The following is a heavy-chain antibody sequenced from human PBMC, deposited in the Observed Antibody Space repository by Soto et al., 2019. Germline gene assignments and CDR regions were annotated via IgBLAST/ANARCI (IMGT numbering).Heavy chain of an antibody. CDR1: GFTFSSSA. Sequence: ASVKVSCKASGFTFSSSAVQWVRQARGQRPEWIGSIVVGSANTNYAQKFQERVTITRDMSTSTAYMELSSLRSEDTAVYYCAADQGLSVGYLYYYGMDVWGQGTTVTVSS. CDR2: IVVGSANT. CDR3: AADQGLSVGYLYYYGMDV. J-gene: IGHJ6*02. D-gene: IGHD6-19*01. V-gene: IGHV1-58*01.